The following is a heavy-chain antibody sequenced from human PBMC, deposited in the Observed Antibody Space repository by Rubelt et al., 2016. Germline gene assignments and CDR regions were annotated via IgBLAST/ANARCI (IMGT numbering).Heavy chain of an antibody. Sequence: QVQLVQSGAEVKKPGASVKVSCKASGYTFTSYGISWVRQAPGQGLEWMGWISPYTGNRNFAPKFQGRVTMTRDTSTSTVYMELSSLRSEDTAVYVCARSLHGQWLVGDYWGQGTLVTVSS. CDR3: ARSLHGQWLVGDY. D-gene: IGHD6-19*01. V-gene: IGHV1-18*01. CDR2: ISPYTGNR. J-gene: IGHJ4*02. CDR1: GYTFTSYG.